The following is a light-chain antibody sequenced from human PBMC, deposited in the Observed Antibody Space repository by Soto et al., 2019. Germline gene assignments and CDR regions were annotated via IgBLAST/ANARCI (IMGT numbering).Light chain of an antibody. V-gene: IGLV2-8*01. CDR2: DVS. CDR1: SSDVGGYNY. Sequence: QSVLTQPPSASGSPGQSVTISCTETSSDVGGYNYVSWYQQHPGKAPKLMIYDVSKRPSGVPERFSGSKSGNTASLTVSGLQAEDEADYYCNSYAGSNHVVFGGGTKLTVL. J-gene: IGLJ2*01. CDR3: NSYAGSNHVV.